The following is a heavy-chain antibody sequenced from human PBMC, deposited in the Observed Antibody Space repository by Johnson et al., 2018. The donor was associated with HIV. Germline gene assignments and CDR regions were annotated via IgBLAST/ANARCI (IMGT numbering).Heavy chain of an antibody. D-gene: IGHD3-16*02. CDR2: IRSKVNTYAT. CDR3: ARPPAYLYKATFSI. V-gene: IGHV3-73*01. J-gene: IGHJ3*02. Sequence: VQLVESGGGLVQPGGSLKFSCAASGFTFSGSAMNWVRQASGKGLEWVGRIRSKVNTYATAYAASVKGRFIISRDDSKNTAYLQMDSLRGEDTAVYFCARPPAYLYKATFSIWGQGTMVTVSS. CDR1: GFTFSGSA.